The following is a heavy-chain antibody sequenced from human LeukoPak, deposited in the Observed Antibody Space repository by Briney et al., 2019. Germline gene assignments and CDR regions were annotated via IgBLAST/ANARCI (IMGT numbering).Heavy chain of an antibody. CDR3: ARDFGGSGSYYNGNWFDP. V-gene: IGHV1-18*01. CDR2: ISAYNGNT. CDR1: GYTFTSYG. J-gene: IGHJ5*02. Sequence: ASVKVSCKASGYTFTSYGISWVRQAPGQGLEWMGWISAYNGNTNYAQKLQGRVTMTTDTSTSTAYMELRSLRSDDTAVYYCARDFGGSGSYYNGNWFDPWGQGTLVTVSS. D-gene: IGHD3-10*01.